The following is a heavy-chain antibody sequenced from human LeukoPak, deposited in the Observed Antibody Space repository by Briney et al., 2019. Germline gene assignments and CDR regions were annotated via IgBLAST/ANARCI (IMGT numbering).Heavy chain of an antibody. Sequence: WASVKVSCKASGYTFTSYAMNWVRQAPGQGLEWMGIINPSGGSTSYAQRFQGRVTMTRDMSTSTVYMELSSLRSEDTAVYYCASAAGLEVGATGSDAFDIWGQGTMVTVSS. J-gene: IGHJ3*02. D-gene: IGHD1-26*01. CDR2: INPSGGST. CDR3: ASAAGLEVGATGSDAFDI. CDR1: GYTFTSYA. V-gene: IGHV1-46*01.